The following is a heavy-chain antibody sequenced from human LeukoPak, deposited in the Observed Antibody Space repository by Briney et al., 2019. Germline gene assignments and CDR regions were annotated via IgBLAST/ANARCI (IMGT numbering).Heavy chain of an antibody. D-gene: IGHD2/OR15-2a*01. V-gene: IGHV3-53*01. Sequence: GGSLRLSCAASGFTVSNNYMTWVRQAPGKGLEWVLVIYTDGRTHYADTVKGRFTVSRDSSENTLYLQMSSMRAEDTAAYYCEAISYLAFDIWGQGTMVTVSS. CDR1: GFTVSNNY. CDR3: EAISYLAFDI. J-gene: IGHJ3*02. CDR2: IYTDGRT.